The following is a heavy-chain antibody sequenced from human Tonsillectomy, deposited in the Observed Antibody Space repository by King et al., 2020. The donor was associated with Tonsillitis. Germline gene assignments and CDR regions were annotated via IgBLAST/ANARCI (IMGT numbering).Heavy chain of an antibody. CDR1: GFTVSSKY. D-gene: IGHD6-13*01. V-gene: IGHV3-66*01. Sequence: EVQLVESGGGLVQPGGSLRLSCAASGFTVSSKYMSWVRQAPGKGLEWVSAIYSGGSTYYADSVKGRFTISRDNSRNTLYLQMNSLRAGDTAVYYCARDPAAAAIFDYWGQGTLVTVSS. J-gene: IGHJ4*02. CDR2: IYSGGST. CDR3: ARDPAAAAIFDY.